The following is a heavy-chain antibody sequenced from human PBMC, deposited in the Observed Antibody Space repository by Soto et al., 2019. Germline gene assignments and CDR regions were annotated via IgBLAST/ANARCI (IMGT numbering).Heavy chain of an antibody. D-gene: IGHD2-15*01. V-gene: IGHV3-74*01. CDR2: INSDGSST. Sequence: GGSLRLSCAASGFTFSSYWMHWVRQAPGKGLVWVSRINSDGSSTSYADSVKGRFTISRDNAKNTLYLQMNSLRAEDTAVYYCARSYHRSGGSCYYRYWGQGTLVTVSS. J-gene: IGHJ4*02. CDR1: GFTFSSYW. CDR3: ARSYHRSGGSCYYRY.